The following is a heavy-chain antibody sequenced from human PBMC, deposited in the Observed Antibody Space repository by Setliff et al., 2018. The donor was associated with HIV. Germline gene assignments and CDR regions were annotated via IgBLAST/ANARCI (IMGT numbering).Heavy chain of an antibody. Sequence: GGSLRLSCAASGFTFTTYGMHWVRQAPGKGLEWVAIIWYDGSNKHYADSVKGRFTISRDDSKNTVYLQMNNLRAEDTAVYYCARVDDDYVWARTYFDYWGQGSLVTVSS. CDR2: IWYDGSNK. D-gene: IGHD3-16*01. CDR1: GFTFTTYG. CDR3: ARVDDDYVWARTYFDY. J-gene: IGHJ4*02. V-gene: IGHV3-33*01.